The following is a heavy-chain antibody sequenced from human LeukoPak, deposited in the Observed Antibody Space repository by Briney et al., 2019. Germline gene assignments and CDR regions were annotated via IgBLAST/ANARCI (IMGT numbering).Heavy chain of an antibody. D-gene: IGHD1-14*01. CDR1: GGSTSNYF. Sequence: SETLSLTCTVSGGSTSNYFCTWLRQSAGKGLEWIGRIHTSGSTNYNPSLKSRVSMSVDTSKNQFSLKLSSVTAADTAVYYCARDPEGHGFDHWGQGALVTVSS. V-gene: IGHV4-4*07. CDR2: IHTSGST. J-gene: IGHJ4*02. CDR3: ARDPEGHGFDH.